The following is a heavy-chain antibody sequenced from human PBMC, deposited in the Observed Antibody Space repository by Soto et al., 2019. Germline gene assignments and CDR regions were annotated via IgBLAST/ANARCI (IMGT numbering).Heavy chain of an antibody. CDR3: ARDSVPLAGTSWAGNRLDP. Sequence: QVQLVESGGGVVQPGGSLRLSCAASGFIFSTYAMYWVRQTPGKGLEWVAVISYDGNSNFYTDSVKGRFTISRDNSRNTLYLQMNNLRTEDTALYFWARDSVPLAGTSWAGNRLDPWGQGTLVTVSS. CDR2: ISYDGNSN. CDR1: GFIFSTYA. D-gene: IGHD6-13*01. J-gene: IGHJ5*02. V-gene: IGHV3-30-3*01.